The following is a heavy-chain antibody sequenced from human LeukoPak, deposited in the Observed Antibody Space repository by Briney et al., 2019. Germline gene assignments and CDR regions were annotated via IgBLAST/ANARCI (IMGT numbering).Heavy chain of an antibody. V-gene: IGHV3-23*01. D-gene: IGHD6-19*01. CDR1: GFTFSSYA. Sequence: GGSLRLSCAASGFTFSSYAMSWVRQAPGKGLEWVSAISGSGGSTYYADSVKGRFTISRDNSKNTLYLQMNSLRAEDTAVYIAVAGSYFYYFDYWGQGTLVTVSS. J-gene: IGHJ4*02. CDR3: VAGSYFYYFDY. CDR2: ISGSGGST.